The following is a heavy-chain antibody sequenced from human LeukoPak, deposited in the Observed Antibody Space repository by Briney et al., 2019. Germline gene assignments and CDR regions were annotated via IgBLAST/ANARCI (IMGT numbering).Heavy chain of an antibody. CDR2: ISAYNGNT. J-gene: IGHJ3*02. V-gene: IGHV1-18*01. CDR3: ARGPHYADFALRPWAFDI. CDR1: GYTFTSYG. D-gene: IGHD4-17*01. Sequence: ASVKVSCKASGYTFTSYGISWVRQAPGQGLEWMGWISAYNGNTNYAQKLQGRVTMTTDTSTSTAYMELRSLRSDDAAVYNCARGPHYADFALRPWAFDISGQGTMVTVFS.